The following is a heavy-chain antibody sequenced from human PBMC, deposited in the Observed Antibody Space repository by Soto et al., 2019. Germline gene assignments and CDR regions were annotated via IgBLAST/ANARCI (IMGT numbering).Heavy chain of an antibody. V-gene: IGHV3-30*03. CDR1: GFTFSSYG. CDR2: ISYDGSNK. CDR3: ARDIEPPALFFDY. Sequence: PGGSLRLSCAAAGFTFSSYGMHWVRQAPGKGLEWVAVISYDGSNKYYADSVKGRFTISRDNAKNSLYLQMNSLRAEDTAVYYCARDIEPPALFFDYWGQGTLVTVSS. J-gene: IGHJ4*02. D-gene: IGHD2-2*01.